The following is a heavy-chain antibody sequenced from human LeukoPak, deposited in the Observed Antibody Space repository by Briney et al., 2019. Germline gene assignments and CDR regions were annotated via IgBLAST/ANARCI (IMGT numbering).Heavy chain of an antibody. Sequence: GGSLRLSCAGSGFTFSSYEMNWVRQAPGKGLEWVSYISSSGSTIYYADSVKGRFTISRDNAKNSLYLQMNSLRAEDTAVYYCAELGITMIGGVWGKGTTVTISS. CDR2: ISSSGSTI. CDR3: AELGITMIGGV. D-gene: IGHD3-10*02. V-gene: IGHV3-48*03. J-gene: IGHJ6*04. CDR1: GFTFSSYE.